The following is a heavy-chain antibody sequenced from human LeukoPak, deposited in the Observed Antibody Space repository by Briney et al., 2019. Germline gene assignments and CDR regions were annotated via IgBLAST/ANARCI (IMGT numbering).Heavy chain of an antibody. J-gene: IGHJ4*02. D-gene: IGHD1-26*01. CDR1: GFIFTNAW. CDR2: IRIKSDGETT. Sequence: GGCLRLSCAASGFIFTNAWMNWVRQAPGKGLEWVGCIRIKSDGETTDYAAPVKGRFTISRDDSRNTLLLQMNSLKTEDTAVYYCTRESAYWGQGTLVTVSS. CDR3: TRESAY. V-gene: IGHV3-15*01.